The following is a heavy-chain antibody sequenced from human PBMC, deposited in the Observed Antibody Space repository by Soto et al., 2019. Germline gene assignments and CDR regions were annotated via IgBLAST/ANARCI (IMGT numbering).Heavy chain of an antibody. V-gene: IGHV1-46*01. CDR1: GYTFTSYY. CDR3: ARVGSRRVTHCAV. J-gene: IGHJ4*02. Sequence: ASVNVSCKASGYTFTSYYMHWVRQAPGQGLEWMGIINPSGGSTSYAQKFQGRVTMTRDTSTSTVYMELSSLRSEDTAVYYCARVGSRRVTHCAVRGQGSLVTVP. D-gene: IGHD2-21*01. CDR2: INPSGGST.